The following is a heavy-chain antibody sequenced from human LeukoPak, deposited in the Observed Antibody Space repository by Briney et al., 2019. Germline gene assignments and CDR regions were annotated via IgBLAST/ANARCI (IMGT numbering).Heavy chain of an antibody. D-gene: IGHD3-3*01. CDR3: ARDPTIFGVVIVPDY. J-gene: IGHJ4*02. CDR2: IKQDESEK. Sequence: GGSLRLSCAASGFTFSSYWMSWVRRAPGKGLEWVANIKQDESEKYYVDSVKGRFTISRDIAKNSLYLQMNSLRAEDTAVYYCARDPTIFGVVIVPDYWGQGTLVTVSS. CDR1: GFTFSSYW. V-gene: IGHV3-7*01.